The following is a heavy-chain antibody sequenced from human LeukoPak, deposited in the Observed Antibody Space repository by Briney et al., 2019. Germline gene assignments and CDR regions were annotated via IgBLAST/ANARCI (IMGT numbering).Heavy chain of an antibody. V-gene: IGHV3-20*04. CDR1: GFTFDDYG. D-gene: IGHD5-12*01. J-gene: IGHJ4*02. CDR2: INWNGGST. CDR3: ARLIVAHESFDY. Sequence: GGSLRLSCAASGFTFDDYGVSWVRQAPGKGLEWVSGINWNGGSTGYADSVKGRFTISRDNAKNSLYLQMNSLRAEDTALYYCARLIVAHESFDYWGQGTLVTVSS.